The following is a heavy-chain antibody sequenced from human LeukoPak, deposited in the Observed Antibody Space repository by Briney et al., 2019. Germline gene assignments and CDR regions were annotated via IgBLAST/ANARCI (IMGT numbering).Heavy chain of an antibody. Sequence: PSETLSLTCTVSGGSISSSSYYWGWIRQPPGKGLEWIGSIYYSGSTYCNPSLKSRVTISVDTSKNQFSLKLSSVTAADTAVYYCARPRGYYYGPSDYWGQGTLVTVSS. J-gene: IGHJ4*02. CDR2: IYYSGST. D-gene: IGHD3-22*01. CDR1: GGSISSSSYY. V-gene: IGHV4-39*01. CDR3: ARPRGYYYGPSDY.